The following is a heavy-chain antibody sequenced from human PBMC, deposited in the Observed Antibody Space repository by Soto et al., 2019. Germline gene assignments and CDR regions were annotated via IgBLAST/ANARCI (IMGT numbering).Heavy chain of an antibody. V-gene: IGHV3-30*18. CDR1: GFTFSSYG. CDR2: ISYDGSNK. Sequence: GGSLRLSCAASGFTFSSYGIHRVRQAPGKGLEWVAVISYDGSNKYYADSVKGRFTISRDNSKNTLYLQMNSLRAEDTAVYYCAKAGSSDYYYGMDVWGQGTTVTVSS. CDR3: AKAGSSDYYYGMDV. J-gene: IGHJ6*02. D-gene: IGHD6-13*01.